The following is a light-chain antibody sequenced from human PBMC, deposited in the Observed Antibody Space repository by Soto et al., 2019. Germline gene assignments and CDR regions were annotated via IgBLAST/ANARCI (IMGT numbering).Light chain of an antibody. Sequence: QAVVTQSSSASASLGSSVNLTCTLSSGHSSYIIAWHQQQPGKAPRYLMKLEGSGSYNKGSGVPDRFSGSSSGADRYLTISNLQSEDEADYYCETWDSNTLVFGGGTKLTVL. J-gene: IGLJ2*01. CDR2: LEGSGSY. V-gene: IGLV4-60*03. CDR3: ETWDSNTLV. CDR1: SGHSSYI.